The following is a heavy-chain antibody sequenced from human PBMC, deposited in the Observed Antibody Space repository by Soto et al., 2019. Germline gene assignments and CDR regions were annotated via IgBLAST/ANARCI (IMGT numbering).Heavy chain of an antibody. J-gene: IGHJ4*02. D-gene: IGHD6-19*01. CDR1: GFTFSHFG. V-gene: IGHV3-33*01. CDR2: IWYDGSHE. Sequence: QVQLVESGGGVVQPGRSLRLSCAASGFTFSHFGMHWVRQAPGKGLESVAIIWYDGSHEYYADSVKGRFTISRDNSKNTLSLQMNSRTAEDTALYYCARDSAAGRGLDYWGQGTLVTVSS. CDR3: ARDSAAGRGLDY.